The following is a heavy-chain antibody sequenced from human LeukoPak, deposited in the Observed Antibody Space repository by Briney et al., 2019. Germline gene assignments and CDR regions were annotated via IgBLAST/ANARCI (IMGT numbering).Heavy chain of an antibody. CDR1: GDTFSSYA. J-gene: IGHJ4*02. CDR2: IIPILGIA. D-gene: IGHD3-22*01. CDR3: ARDLRYYYDSSGYYFDY. Sequence: GASVKVSCKASGDTFSSYAISWVRQAPGQGLEWMGRIIPILGIANYAQKFQGRVTMTTDTSTSTAYMELRSLRSDDTAVYYCARDLRYYYDSSGYYFDYWGQGTLVTVSS. V-gene: IGHV1-69*04.